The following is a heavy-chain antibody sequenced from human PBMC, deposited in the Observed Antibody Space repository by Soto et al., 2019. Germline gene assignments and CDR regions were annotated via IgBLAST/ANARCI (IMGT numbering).Heavy chain of an antibody. J-gene: IGHJ4*02. CDR1: GFTFSSYG. Sequence: GGSLRLSCAASGFTFSSYGMHWVRQAPGKGLEWVAVISYDGSNKYYADSVKGRFTISRDNSKNTLYLQMNSLRAEDTAVYYCAKDLPTWAVAGQTGWDYWGQGTLVTVSS. V-gene: IGHV3-30*18. D-gene: IGHD6-19*01. CDR2: ISYDGSNK. CDR3: AKDLPTWAVAGQTGWDY.